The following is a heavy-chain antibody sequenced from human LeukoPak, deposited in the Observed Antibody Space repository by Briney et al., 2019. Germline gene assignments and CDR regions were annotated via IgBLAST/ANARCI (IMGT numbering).Heavy chain of an antibody. CDR1: GYTFTSYA. CDR3: ATRGVLRYFDWLFSF. D-gene: IGHD3-9*01. V-gene: IGHV1-3*01. J-gene: IGHJ4*02. Sequence: ASVKVSCKASGYTFTSYAMHWVRQAPGQRLEWMGWINAGNGNTKYSQKFQGRVTITRDTSASTAYMELSSLRSEDTAVYYCATRGVLRYFDWLFSFWGQGTLVTVSS. CDR2: INAGNGNT.